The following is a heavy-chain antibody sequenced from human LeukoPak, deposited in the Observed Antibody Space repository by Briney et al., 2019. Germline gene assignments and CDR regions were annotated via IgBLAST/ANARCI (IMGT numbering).Heavy chain of an antibody. J-gene: IGHJ4*02. CDR2: INPNSGGT. CDR1: AYTFTGYY. CDR3: ARSTEENTALAY. Sequence: VASVKVSCKASAYTFTGYYMHWVRQAPGQGLEWMGWINPNSGGTNYAQKFQGRVTMTRDTSISTAYMELSRLRSDDTAVYYCARSTEENTALAYWRQGTLVTVS. D-gene: IGHD5-18*01. V-gene: IGHV1-2*02.